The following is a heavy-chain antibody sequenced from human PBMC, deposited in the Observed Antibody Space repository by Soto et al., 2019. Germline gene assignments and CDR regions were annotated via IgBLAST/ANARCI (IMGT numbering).Heavy chain of an antibody. D-gene: IGHD6-13*01. CDR1: GGSISSYY. J-gene: IGHJ5*02. V-gene: IGHV4-59*01. CDR3: ARERRIAAAGTIGLDP. Sequence: SETLSLTCTVSGGSISSYYWSWIRQPPGKGLEWIGYIYYSGSTNYNPSLKSRVTISVDTSKNQFSLKLSSVTAADTAVYYFARERRIAAAGTIGLDPWGQGTLVTVSA. CDR2: IYYSGST.